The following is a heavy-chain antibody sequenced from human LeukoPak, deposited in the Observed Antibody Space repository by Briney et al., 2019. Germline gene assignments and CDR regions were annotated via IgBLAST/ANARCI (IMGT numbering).Heavy chain of an antibody. CDR3: ARSMVRGVITYYYYYYMDV. CDR1: GGSISSYY. V-gene: IGHV4-59*01. D-gene: IGHD3-10*01. J-gene: IGHJ6*03. CDR2: IYYSGST. Sequence: SEPLSLTCTVSGGSISSYYWSWIRQPPGKGLEWIGYIYYSGSTNYNPSLKSRVTISVDTSKNQFSLKLSSVTAADTAVYYCARSMVRGVITYYYYYYMDVWGKGTTVTVSS.